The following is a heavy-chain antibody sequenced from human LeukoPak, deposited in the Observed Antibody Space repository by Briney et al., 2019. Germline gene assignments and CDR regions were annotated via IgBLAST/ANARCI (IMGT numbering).Heavy chain of an antibody. Sequence: PGRSLRLSCAASGFTFSSYAMHWVRQAPGKGLEWVAVISYDGSNKYYADSVKGRFTISRDNSKNTLYLQMNSLRAEDTALYYCAKGLDIVAYGMDVWGQGTTVTVSS. D-gene: IGHD2-15*01. J-gene: IGHJ6*02. CDR2: ISYDGSNK. CDR3: AKGLDIVAYGMDV. CDR1: GFTFSSYA. V-gene: IGHV3-30-3*01.